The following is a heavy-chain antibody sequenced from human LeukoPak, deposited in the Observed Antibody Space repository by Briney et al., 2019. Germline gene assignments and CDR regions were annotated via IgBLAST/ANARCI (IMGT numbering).Heavy chain of an antibody. CDR3: ARDLRTITVAGIGVFDI. D-gene: IGHD6-19*01. J-gene: IGHJ3*02. Sequence: EASVKVSCKASGYTFTIYYMHWVRLAPGQGLEWMGIINPSGGNTNYAQEFQGRVTMTRDMSTSTVYMELSSLRSEDTAVYYCARDLRTITVAGIGVFDIWGQGTMVTVSS. CDR1: GYTFTIYY. CDR2: INPSGGNT. V-gene: IGHV1-46*01.